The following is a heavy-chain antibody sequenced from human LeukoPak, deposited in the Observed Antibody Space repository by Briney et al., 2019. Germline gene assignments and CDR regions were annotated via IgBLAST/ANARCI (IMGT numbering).Heavy chain of an antibody. J-gene: IGHJ3*02. CDR1: GYSFTTYW. CDR3: ARPQWLVRGDDAFDI. D-gene: IGHD6-19*01. V-gene: IGHV5-51*01. CDR2: IYPADSNT. Sequence: GESLKISCKGSGYSFTTYWIGWVRQMPGKGLEWMAVIYPADSNTRYSPSFQGQVTISADKSISTAYLQWSSLKASDTAMYYCARPQWLVRGDDAFDIWGQGTMVTVSS.